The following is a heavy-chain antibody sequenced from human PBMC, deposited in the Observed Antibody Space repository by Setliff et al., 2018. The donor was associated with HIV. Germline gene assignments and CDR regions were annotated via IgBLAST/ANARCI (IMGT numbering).Heavy chain of an antibody. CDR1: GYTFTSYA. CDR3: AREHSTTWPYFDF. Sequence: GASVKVSCKASGYTFTSYAMHWVRQAPGQRLEWMGWINAGNGNTKYSQKFQGRVTITTDTSTSTAYMELRSLRSDDTAVYFCAREHSTTWPYFDFWGQGTLVTVSS. CDR2: INAGNGNT. D-gene: IGHD6-13*01. V-gene: IGHV1-3*01. J-gene: IGHJ4*02.